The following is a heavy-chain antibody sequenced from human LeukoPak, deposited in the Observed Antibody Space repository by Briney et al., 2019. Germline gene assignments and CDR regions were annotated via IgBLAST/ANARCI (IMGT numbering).Heavy chain of an antibody. CDR3: ATAKEALSSSWYLSVDY. V-gene: IGHV3-30*03. CDR1: GFTFSSYG. Sequence: GGSLRLSCAASGFTFSSYGMHWVRQAPGKGLEWVTVISYDGSYKYYADSVKGRFTISRDNSKHTLYLQMNSLRVEDTAVYYCATAKEALSSSWYLSVDYWGQGTLVTVSS. J-gene: IGHJ4*02. D-gene: IGHD6-13*01. CDR2: ISYDGSYK.